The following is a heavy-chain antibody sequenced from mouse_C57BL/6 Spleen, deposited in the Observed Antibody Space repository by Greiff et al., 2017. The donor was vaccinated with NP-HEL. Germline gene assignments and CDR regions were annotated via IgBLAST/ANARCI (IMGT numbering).Heavy chain of an antibody. J-gene: IGHJ4*01. V-gene: IGHV5-17*01. CDR3: ARIITTVVATGAMDY. CDR1: GFTFSDYG. Sequence: EVQLVESGGGLVKPGGSLKLSCAASGFTFSDYGMHWVRQAPEKGLEWVAYISSGSSTIYYADTVKGRVTISRDNAKNTLFLQMTSLRSEDTAMYYCARIITTVVATGAMDYWGQGTSVTVSS. D-gene: IGHD1-1*01. CDR2: ISSGSSTI.